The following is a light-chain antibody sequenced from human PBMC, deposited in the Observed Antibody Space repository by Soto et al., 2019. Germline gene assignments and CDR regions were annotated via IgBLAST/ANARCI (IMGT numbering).Light chain of an antibody. J-gene: IGKJ2*01. Sequence: PGERATLSCRASQSVSSSYLAWYQQKPGQAPRLLIYGASSRATGIPDRFSGSGSGTDFTLTISRLKPEDFAVYYCQQYGSSPQTFGQGTKVDIK. CDR3: QQYGSSPQT. CDR1: QSVSSSY. V-gene: IGKV3-20*01. CDR2: GAS.